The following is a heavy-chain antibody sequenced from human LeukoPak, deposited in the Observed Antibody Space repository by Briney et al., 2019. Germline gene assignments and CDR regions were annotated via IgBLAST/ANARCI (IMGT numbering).Heavy chain of an antibody. Sequence: SETLSLTCTVSGGSISSSSYYWGWIRQPPGKGLEWIGSIYYTGSTNYNPSLKSRVTISVDTSKNQFSLKLSSVTAADTAVYYCARGLGDSSSSEYNWFDPWGQGTLVTVSS. CDR2: IYYTGST. CDR1: GGSISSSSYY. J-gene: IGHJ5*02. D-gene: IGHD6-6*01. V-gene: IGHV4-39*07. CDR3: ARGLGDSSSSEYNWFDP.